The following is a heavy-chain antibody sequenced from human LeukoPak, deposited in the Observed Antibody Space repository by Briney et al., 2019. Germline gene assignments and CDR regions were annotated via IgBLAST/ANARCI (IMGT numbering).Heavy chain of an antibody. V-gene: IGHV3-21*04. D-gene: IGHD3-10*01. CDR2: ISSSSSYI. CDR3: AKDISYGLGY. J-gene: IGHJ4*02. Sequence: PGGSLRLSCAASGFTFSSYSMNWVRQAPGKGLEWVSSISSSSSYIYYADSVKGRFTISRDNSKNPLYLQMNSLRTEDTALYYCAKDISYGLGYWGQGTLVTVSS. CDR1: GFTFSSYS.